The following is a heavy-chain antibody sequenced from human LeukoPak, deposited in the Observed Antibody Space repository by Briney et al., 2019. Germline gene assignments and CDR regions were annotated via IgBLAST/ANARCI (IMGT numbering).Heavy chain of an antibody. V-gene: IGHV6-1*01. D-gene: IGHD1-26*01. J-gene: IGHJ4*02. CDR2: TYYRSNWYN. CDR1: GDSVSSDSAA. Sequence: SQTLSLTCAISGDSVSSDSAAWNSTRQYPSRGLEWPGSTYYRSNWYNNYAVSVKSRITITPDTSKKQFFLQLNSLTPEDTAVYYCARDLEGATYFDHWGQGTLVTVSS. CDR3: ARDLEGATYFDH.